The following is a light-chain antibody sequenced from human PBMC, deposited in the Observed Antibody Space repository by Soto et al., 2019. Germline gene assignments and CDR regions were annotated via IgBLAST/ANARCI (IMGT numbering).Light chain of an antibody. Sequence: DIQMAQSPSSLCASLGDGVSSTCRASQRISTYLNWYQQKPGKAPKLLIYKASSLESGVPSRFSGSGSGTEFTLTISSLQPDDFATYYCQQYNSYPRTFGQGTKVDIK. J-gene: IGKJ1*01. CDR3: QQYNSYPRT. CDR2: KAS. V-gene: IGKV1-5*03. CDR1: QRISTY.